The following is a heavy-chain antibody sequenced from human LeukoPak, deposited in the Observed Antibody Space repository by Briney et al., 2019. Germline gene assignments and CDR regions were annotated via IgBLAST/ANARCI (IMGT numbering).Heavy chain of an antibody. CDR1: GYRFTGYF. J-gene: IGHJ5*02. CDR2: INPNSGGT. Sequence: ASVKVSCKASGYRFTGYFIHWVRQAPGQGLEWMGWINPNSGGTKSAQKFQGRVTITRDTSTSTIYMDLSPLTSDDTAIYYCARDQMSSSGRGIRFDWLDPWGQGTLVTVSS. D-gene: IGHD3-10*01. CDR3: ARDQMSSSGRGIRFDWLDP. V-gene: IGHV1-2*02.